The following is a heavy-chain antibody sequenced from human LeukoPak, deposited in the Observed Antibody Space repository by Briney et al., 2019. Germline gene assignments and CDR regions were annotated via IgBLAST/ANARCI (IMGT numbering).Heavy chain of an antibody. V-gene: IGHV3-15*01. CDR1: GFTFSNAW. Sequence: GESLRLSCAASGFTFSNAWMSWVRQAPGKGLEWVGRIKSKTDGGVVEYAAPVKGRFTISRDDSKNTLYLQMNSLKTEDTAVYYCTTELWTTTVTTGMKYWGQGTLVTVSS. CDR2: IKSKTDGGVV. CDR3: TTELWTTTVTTGMKY. J-gene: IGHJ4*02. D-gene: IGHD4-17*01.